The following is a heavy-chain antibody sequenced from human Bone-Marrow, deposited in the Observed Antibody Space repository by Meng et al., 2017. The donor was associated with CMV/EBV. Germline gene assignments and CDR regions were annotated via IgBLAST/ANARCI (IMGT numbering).Heavy chain of an antibody. D-gene: IGHD2-2*01. V-gene: IGHV1-2*02. CDR1: GYTFRDYF. Sequence: SVKVSCKASGYTFRDYFLHWVRQAPGQGLEWMGWINPNSGGTDYAQKFQGRVTMTRDTSISTAYMELSRLRSDDTAVYYCGRDPFYCPTTTCHTYNWFDPWGQGTLVTVSS. CDR2: INPNSGGT. CDR3: GRDPFYCPTTTCHTYNWFDP. J-gene: IGHJ5*02.